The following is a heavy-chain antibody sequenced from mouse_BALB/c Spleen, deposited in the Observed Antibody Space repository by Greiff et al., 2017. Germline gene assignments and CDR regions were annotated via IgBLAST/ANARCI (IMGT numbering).Heavy chain of an antibody. V-gene: IGHV5-6-5*01. D-gene: IGHD2-14*01. CDR2: ISSGGST. Sequence: EVKLVESGGGLVKPGGSLKLSCAASGFTFSSYAMSWVRQTPEKRLEWVASISSGGSTYYPDSVKGRFTISRDNARNILYLQMSSLRSEDTAMYYCARGGSYRYFDYWGQGTTLTVSS. CDR3: ARGGSYRYFDY. J-gene: IGHJ2*01. CDR1: GFTFSSYA.